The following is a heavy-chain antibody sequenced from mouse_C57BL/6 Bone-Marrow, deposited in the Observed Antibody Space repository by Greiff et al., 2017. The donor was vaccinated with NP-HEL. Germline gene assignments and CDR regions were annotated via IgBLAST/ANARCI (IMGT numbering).Heavy chain of an antibody. Sequence: VQVVESGAELVRPGASVKLSCKASGYTFTDYYINWVKQRPGQGLEWIARIYPGSGNTYYNEKFKGKATLTAEKSSSTAYMQLSSLTSEDSAVYFCASTAQATWFAYWGQGTLVTVSA. CDR3: ASTAQATWFAY. V-gene: IGHV1-76*01. CDR2: IYPGSGNT. J-gene: IGHJ3*01. CDR1: GYTFTDYY. D-gene: IGHD3-2*02.